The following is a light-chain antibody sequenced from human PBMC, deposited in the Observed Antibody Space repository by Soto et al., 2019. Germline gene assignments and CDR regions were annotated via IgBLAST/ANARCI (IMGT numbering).Light chain of an antibody. CDR2: GAS. V-gene: IGKV3-20*01. CDR1: QSVSSAY. Sequence: EIVLTQSPGTLSLSPGERATLSCRASQSVSSAYLAWYQQKPGQAPSLLIYGASDRETGIPDRFSGSGSETDFTLTISRREPEDFAVYYCQLYSDSPPLFTFGPGTKVDIK. J-gene: IGKJ3*01. CDR3: QLYSDSPPLFT.